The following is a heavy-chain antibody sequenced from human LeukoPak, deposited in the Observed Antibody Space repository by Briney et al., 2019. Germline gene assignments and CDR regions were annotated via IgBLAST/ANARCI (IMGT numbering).Heavy chain of an antibody. V-gene: IGHV1-69*01. Sequence: GASVKVSCKASGGTFSSYAISWVRQAPGQGLEWMGGIIPIFGTANYAQKFQGRVTITADESTSTAYMELSSLRSEDTAVYYCARARLDRAITMVRGVIYSDYWGQGTLVTVSS. CDR3: ARARLDRAITMVRGVIYSDY. J-gene: IGHJ4*02. CDR2: IIPIFGTA. CDR1: GGTFSSYA. D-gene: IGHD3-10*01.